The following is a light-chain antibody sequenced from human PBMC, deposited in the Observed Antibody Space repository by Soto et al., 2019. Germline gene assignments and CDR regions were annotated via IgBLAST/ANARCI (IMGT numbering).Light chain of an antibody. CDR2: DTS. CDR3: QQYNNWSSIT. Sequence: ETVMTQSPATLSVSPGERVTLSCRASQSVSSNLAWYQQIPCQAPTLLIYDTSTRATGIPARFSGSGSGTEFTLTISSLQSEDFAVYYCQQYNNWSSITFGQGTRLEIK. CDR1: QSVSSN. V-gene: IGKV3-15*01. J-gene: IGKJ5*01.